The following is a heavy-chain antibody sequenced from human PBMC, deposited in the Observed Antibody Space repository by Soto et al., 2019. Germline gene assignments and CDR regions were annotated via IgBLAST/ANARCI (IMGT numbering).Heavy chain of an antibody. Sequence: ASVKVSCKASGYTFTSYGISWVRQAPGQGLEWMGWISAYNGNTNYAQKLQGRVTMTTDTSTSTAYMELRSLRSDDTAVYYCARFPLPDIVVVVAANRWFDPWGQGTLVTVSS. CDR3: ARFPLPDIVVVVAANRWFDP. V-gene: IGHV1-18*01. CDR1: GYTFTSYG. D-gene: IGHD2-15*01. J-gene: IGHJ5*02. CDR2: ISAYNGNT.